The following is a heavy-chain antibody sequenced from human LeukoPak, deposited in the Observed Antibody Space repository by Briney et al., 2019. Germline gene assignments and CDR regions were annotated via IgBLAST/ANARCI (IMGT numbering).Heavy chain of an antibody. V-gene: IGHV3-33*08. CDR3: ARDRDRAEFYFDY. CDR2: IWYDGYNK. D-gene: IGHD1-14*01. CDR1: GFTFSSYE. J-gene: IGHJ4*02. Sequence: GGSLRLSCAASGFTFSSYEMNWVRQAPGKGLEWVAIIWYDGYNKYYADSVRGRFTISRDNSKNTLYLQMNNLRAEDTAVYYCARDRDRAEFYFDYWGQGTLVTVSS.